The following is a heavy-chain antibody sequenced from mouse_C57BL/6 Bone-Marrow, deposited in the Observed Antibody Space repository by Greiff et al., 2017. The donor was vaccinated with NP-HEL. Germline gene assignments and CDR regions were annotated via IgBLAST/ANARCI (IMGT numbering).Heavy chain of an antibody. CDR1: GYAFSSSW. Sequence: QVQLKEPGPELVKPGASVKISCKASGYAFSSSWMNWVKQRPGKGLEWIGRIYPGDGDTNYNGKFKGKATLTTDKSSSTAYMQLSSLTSEDSAVYFCAREGYYSNWEAMDYWGQGTSVTVSS. CDR2: IYPGDGDT. J-gene: IGHJ4*01. V-gene: IGHV1-82*01. D-gene: IGHD2-5*01. CDR3: AREGYYSNWEAMDY.